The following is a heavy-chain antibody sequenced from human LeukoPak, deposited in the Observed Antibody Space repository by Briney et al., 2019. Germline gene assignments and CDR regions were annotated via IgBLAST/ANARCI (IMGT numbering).Heavy chain of an antibody. D-gene: IGHD5-12*01. CDR1: GFTFSSYA. V-gene: IGHV3-23*01. CDR3: AKDEGQGGYDPDHAYYYYGMDV. CDR2: ISGSGGST. J-gene: IGHJ6*02. Sequence: GGSLRLSCAASGFTFSSYAMSWVRQAPGKGLKWDSSISGSGGSTYYADSVKGRFTISRDNSKNTLYLQMNSLRAEDTAVYYCAKDEGQGGYDPDHAYYYYGMDVRGQGTTVTVSS.